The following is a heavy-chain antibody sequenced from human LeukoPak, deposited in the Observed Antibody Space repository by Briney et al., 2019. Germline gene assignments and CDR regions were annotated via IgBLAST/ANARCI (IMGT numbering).Heavy chain of an antibody. J-gene: IGHJ4*01. V-gene: IGHV3-23*01. CDR2: LSGSGITT. CDR1: GFTFSNSA. CDR3: AKGIYSSGWSYFDY. Sequence: GSLRLSCAASGFTFSNSAMSWVRQAPGKGLEWVSTLSGSGITTYYADSVKGRFTISRDNSKNTLYLQMNSLRAEDTAVYYCAKGIYSSGWSYFDYWRHGTQVTVSS. D-gene: IGHD6-19*01.